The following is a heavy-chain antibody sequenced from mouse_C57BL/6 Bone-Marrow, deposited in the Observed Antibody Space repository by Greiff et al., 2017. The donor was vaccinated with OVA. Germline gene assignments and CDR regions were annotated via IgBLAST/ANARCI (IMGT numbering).Heavy chain of an antibody. J-gene: IGHJ3*01. V-gene: IGHV1-42*01. CDR3: ARGATRPFAY. CDR1: GYSFTGYY. Sequence: VQLQQSGPELVKPGASVKISCKASGYSFTGYYMNWVKQSPEKSLEWIGEINPSTGGTTYNQKFKAKATLTVDKSSSTAYMQLKRLTSEDSAVYYCARGATRPFAYWGQETLVTVSA. CDR2: INPSTGGT.